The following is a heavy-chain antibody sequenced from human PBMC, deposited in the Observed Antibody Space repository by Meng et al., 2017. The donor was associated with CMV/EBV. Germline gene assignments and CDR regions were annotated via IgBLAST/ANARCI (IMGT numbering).Heavy chain of an antibody. Sequence: GSLRLSCTVSGGSISSSSYYWGWIRQPPGKGLEWIGSIYYSGSTYYNPSLKSRVTISVDTSKNQFSLKLSSVTAADTAVYYCARLSAAADLYFQHWGQGTLVTVSS. D-gene: IGHD6-13*01. CDR3: ARLSAAADLYFQH. CDR1: GGSISSSSYY. J-gene: IGHJ1*01. V-gene: IGHV4-39*01. CDR2: IYYSGST.